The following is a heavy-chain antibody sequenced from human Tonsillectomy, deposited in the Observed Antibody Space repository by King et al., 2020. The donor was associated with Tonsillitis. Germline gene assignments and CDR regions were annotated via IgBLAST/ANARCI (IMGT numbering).Heavy chain of an antibody. CDR1: GYNFTTYW. CDR3: ARGEGFDFDY. Sequence: VQLVESGAEVKKPGESLKISCKVSGYNFTTYWIGWVRQMPGKGLEWMVIIYPDDSDARYSPPFQGQVSMSADKSILTAYLQWSSLKASDTAIFYCARGEGFDFDYWGQGTLVTVSS. V-gene: IGHV5-51*01. CDR2: IYPDDSDA. D-gene: IGHD3-16*01. J-gene: IGHJ4*02.